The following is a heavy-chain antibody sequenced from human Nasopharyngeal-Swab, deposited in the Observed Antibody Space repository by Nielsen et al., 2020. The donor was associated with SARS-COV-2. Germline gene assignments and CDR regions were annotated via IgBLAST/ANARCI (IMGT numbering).Heavy chain of an antibody. D-gene: IGHD1-26*01. CDR3: AKEKGFYSSRYYDC. CDR2: ISYDGSLK. V-gene: IGHV3-30*18. Sequence: GESLKISCVGSGFTFSDYYMSWIRQAAGKGLEWVAVISYDGSLKYYADSVKGRFTISRDDSKNTLFLQMNSLRAEDTAVYYCAKEKGFYSSRYYDCWGQGTLVTVSS. J-gene: IGHJ4*02. CDR1: GFTFSDYY.